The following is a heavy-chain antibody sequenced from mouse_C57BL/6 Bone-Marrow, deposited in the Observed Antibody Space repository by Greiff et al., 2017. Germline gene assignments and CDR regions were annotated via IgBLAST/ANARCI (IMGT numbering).Heavy chain of an antibody. CDR3: ARRTGTTDY. Sequence: VQLQQSGAELVRPGTSVKVSCKASGYAFTNYLIEWVKQRPGQGLEWIGVINPGSGGTNYNEKFKGKATLTADTSSSTAYMQLSSLTSEDSAVYFCARRTGTTDYWGQGTTLTVSS. CDR2: INPGSGGT. D-gene: IGHD4-1*01. J-gene: IGHJ2*01. CDR1: GYAFTNYL. V-gene: IGHV1-54*01.